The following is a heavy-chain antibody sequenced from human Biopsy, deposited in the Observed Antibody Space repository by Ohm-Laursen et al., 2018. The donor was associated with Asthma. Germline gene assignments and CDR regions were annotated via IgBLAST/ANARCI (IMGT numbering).Heavy chain of an antibody. Sequence: SQTLSLTWTVSGASIKTDDHYWSWLRQPPGKGLEWFGFIHYSGSTSYNPSLKGGVTISVDTSKNQFSLKLSSVTAADTAVYYCARASVAASSNWFDPWGQGTLVTVPS. CDR3: ARASVAASSNWFDP. J-gene: IGHJ5*02. V-gene: IGHV4-30-4*01. CDR1: GASIKTDDHY. D-gene: IGHD6-19*01. CDR2: IHYSGST.